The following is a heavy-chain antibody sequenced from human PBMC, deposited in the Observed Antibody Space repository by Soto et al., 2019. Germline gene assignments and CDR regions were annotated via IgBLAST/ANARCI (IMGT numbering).Heavy chain of an antibody. Sequence: ASVKVSCKASGYSFIRFGVSWVRQAPGQGLEWMGMINPYNDYTNYAQKFQGRVTMTRDTSTSTVYMELSSLRSEDTAVYYCARVGYVALAYYGMDVWGQGTTVTVSS. J-gene: IGHJ6*02. V-gene: IGHV1-18*01. CDR2: INPYNDYT. D-gene: IGHD5-12*01. CDR1: GYSFIRFG. CDR3: ARVGYVALAYYGMDV.